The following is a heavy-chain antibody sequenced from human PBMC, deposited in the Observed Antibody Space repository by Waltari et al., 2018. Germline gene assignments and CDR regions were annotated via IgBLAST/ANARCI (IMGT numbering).Heavy chain of an antibody. D-gene: IGHD2-21*02. CDR2: ITGSAGNT. CDR3: ATLGAVTGGDY. CDR1: GFTFSSYA. Sequence: EVQLLESGGGLMQPGGSLRLSCTASGFTFSSYAMNWVRQAPGKGLEWVSGITGSAGNTYYADSVKARFTISRDNSKNTLYLEMNSLGAEDTALYYWATLGAVTGGDYWGQGTLVTVSS. J-gene: IGHJ4*02. V-gene: IGHV3-23*01.